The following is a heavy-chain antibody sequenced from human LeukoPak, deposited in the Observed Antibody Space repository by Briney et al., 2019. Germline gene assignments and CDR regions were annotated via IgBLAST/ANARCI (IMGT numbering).Heavy chain of an antibody. Sequence: GGTLRLSCVASGFTFSRHGMNWVRQAPGKGLEWVSGISPSGDIKYYVDSVKGRFTVSRDNSKNTLYLQINSLRDEDTAVYYCAKDDAWLQYNDWGQGTLVTVSS. CDR2: ISPSGDIK. J-gene: IGHJ4*02. D-gene: IGHD5-24*01. CDR1: GFTFSRHG. V-gene: IGHV3-23*01. CDR3: AKDDAWLQYND.